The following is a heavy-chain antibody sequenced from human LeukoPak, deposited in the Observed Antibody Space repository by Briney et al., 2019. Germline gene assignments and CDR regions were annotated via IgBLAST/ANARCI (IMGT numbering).Heavy chain of an antibody. CDR3: ARSPEPS. V-gene: IGHV3-53*01. CDR1: GFSVSGNC. Sequence: GGSLRLSCAASGFSVSGNCMSWVRQAPGKGLEWVSLIYTGGSTDYADSVKGRFTISRDNSKNILYLQMNSLRPEDTAVYYCARSPEPSWGQGTLVTVSS. J-gene: IGHJ4*02. CDR2: IYTGGST. D-gene: IGHD1-14*01.